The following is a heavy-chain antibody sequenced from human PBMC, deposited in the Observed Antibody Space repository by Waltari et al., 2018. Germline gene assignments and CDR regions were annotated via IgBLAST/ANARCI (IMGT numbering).Heavy chain of an antibody. CDR3: AREGRSSGYRKTQGVDY. D-gene: IGHD3-22*01. CDR2: ISGSNGNT. V-gene: IGHV1-18*01. CDR1: GYTFTSYG. J-gene: IGHJ4*02. Sequence: QVQLVQSGAEVKKPGASVKVSCKASGYTFTSYGISWVRQAPGQGLEWMGWISGSNGNTNYAQNLQGRVTMTTDTSTSTAYMELRSLRSDDTALYYCAREGRSSGYRKTQGVDYWGQGTLVTVSS.